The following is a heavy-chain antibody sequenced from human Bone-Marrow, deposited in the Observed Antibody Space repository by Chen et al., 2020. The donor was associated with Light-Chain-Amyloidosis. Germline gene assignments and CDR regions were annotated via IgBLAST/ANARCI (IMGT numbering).Heavy chain of an antibody. CDR3: SREFTGYDDY. V-gene: IGHV3-74*01. D-gene: IGHD5-12*01. Sequence: DVQLLESGGGLVQPGGSLRPSCADSGFTFRTSWRLWVRQAPGKGLVCVSRINPDGTRVDYADSVRGRFTISRGDAKSTVYLQMNSLRAGDTAVYYCSREFTGYDDYWGQGTLVTVSS. J-gene: IGHJ4*02. CDR1: GFTFRTSW. CDR2: INPDGTRV.